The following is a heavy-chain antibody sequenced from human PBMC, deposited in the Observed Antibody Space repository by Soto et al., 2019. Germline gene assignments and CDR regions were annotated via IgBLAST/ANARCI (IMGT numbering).Heavy chain of an antibody. D-gene: IGHD6-19*01. CDR3: ARIPQGTIAVAGTFDY. Sequence: SGPTLVNPTQTLTLTCTFSGFSLSTSGMCVSWIRQPPGKALEWLARIDWDDDKYYSTSLKTRLTISKDTSKNQVVLTMTNMDPVDTATYYCARIPQGTIAVAGTFDYWGQGTLVTVSS. CDR2: IDWDDDK. CDR1: GFSLSTSGMC. J-gene: IGHJ4*02. V-gene: IGHV2-70*11.